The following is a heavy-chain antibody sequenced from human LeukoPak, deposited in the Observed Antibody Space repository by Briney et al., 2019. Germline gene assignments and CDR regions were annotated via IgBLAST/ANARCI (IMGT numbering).Heavy chain of an antibody. V-gene: IGHV1-3*04. Sequence: ASVKVSCKASGYTFTSYAMHWVRQAPGQRLEWMGWINTGNGNTKYSQKFQGRVTITRDTSASTAYMELSSLRSEDTAVYYCARNPRFMVRGVINYFDYWGQGTLVTVSS. D-gene: IGHD3-10*01. CDR3: ARNPRFMVRGVINYFDY. J-gene: IGHJ4*02. CDR1: GYTFTSYA. CDR2: INTGNGNT.